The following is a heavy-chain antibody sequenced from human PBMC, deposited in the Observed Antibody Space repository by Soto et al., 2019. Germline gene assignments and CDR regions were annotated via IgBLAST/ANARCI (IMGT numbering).Heavy chain of an antibody. CDR3: ARGYENWYDNVLDY. D-gene: IGHD3-16*01. CDR1: RGYVNTFH. V-gene: IGHV4-4*07. J-gene: IGHJ4*02. Sequence: SETLSLTCTVSRGYVNTFHWSWVRQPAGKGLEWIGRIFPNGNTDYSPSLKSRVTLSVDTSKNQISLNLTSVTAADMAVYYCARGYENWYDNVLDYWGQGTLVTVSS. CDR2: IFPNGNT.